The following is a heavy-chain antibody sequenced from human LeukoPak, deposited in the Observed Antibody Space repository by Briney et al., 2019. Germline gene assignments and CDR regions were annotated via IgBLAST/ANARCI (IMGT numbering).Heavy chain of an antibody. D-gene: IGHD1-1*01. J-gene: IGHJ5*02. Sequence: ASVKVSCQACGYTSSDFYCNWVRQTPGQGLEWMGWINPYSGATISAQNFQGRVTLTWDASIGTAYMELSRLRSDDTAVYYCATSTVTHTRDPWGQGTLVTVSS. CDR3: ATSTVTHTRDP. CDR1: GYTSSDFY. CDR2: INPYSGAT. V-gene: IGHV1-2*02.